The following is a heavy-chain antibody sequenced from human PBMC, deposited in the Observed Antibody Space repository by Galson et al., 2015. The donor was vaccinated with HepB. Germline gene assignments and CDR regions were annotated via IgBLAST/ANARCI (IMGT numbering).Heavy chain of an antibody. CDR2: IKQDGSDK. J-gene: IGHJ4*02. V-gene: IGHV3-7*03. CDR1: GFTFSSFW. Sequence: SLRLSCAVSGFTFSSFWMSWVRQAPGKGLEWVGNIKQDGSDKNYVGSVKGRFTISRDSAKNSLFLQMDSLRAEDTAVYYCVRGGRSLDYWGQGTLVTVSS. D-gene: IGHD3-16*01. CDR3: VRGGRSLDY.